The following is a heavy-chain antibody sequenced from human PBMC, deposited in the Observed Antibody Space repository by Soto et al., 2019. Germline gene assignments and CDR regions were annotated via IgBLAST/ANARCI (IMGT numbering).Heavy chain of an antibody. J-gene: IGHJ5*02. Sequence: ASVKVSCKASGYTFTSYAIHWVRQAPGQRLEWMGWINAGNGNTKYSQKFQGRVTITRDTSASTAYMELRSLRSEDTAVYYCARDTEDYDSSGYYPNWFDPWGQGTLVTV. D-gene: IGHD3-22*01. CDR1: GYTFTSYA. V-gene: IGHV1-3*01. CDR3: ARDTEDYDSSGYYPNWFDP. CDR2: INAGNGNT.